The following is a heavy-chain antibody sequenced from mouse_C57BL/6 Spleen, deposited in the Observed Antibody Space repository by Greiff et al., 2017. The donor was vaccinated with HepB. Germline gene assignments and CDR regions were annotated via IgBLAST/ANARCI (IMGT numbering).Heavy chain of an antibody. V-gene: IGHV1-82*01. J-gene: IGHJ4*01. CDR3: AREGSLAMDY. CDR1: GYAFSSSW. Sequence: VQLQQSGPELVKPGASVKISCKASGYAFSSSWMNWVKQRPGKCLEWIGRIYPGDGATNYNGKFKGTATLTADKSSSPAYMQLSSLTSEDSAVYFCAREGSLAMDYWGQGTSVTVAS. CDR2: IYPGDGAT. D-gene: IGHD6-1*01.